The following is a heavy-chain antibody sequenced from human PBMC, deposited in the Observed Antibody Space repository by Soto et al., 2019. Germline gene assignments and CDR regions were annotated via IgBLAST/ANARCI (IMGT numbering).Heavy chain of an antibody. D-gene: IGHD6-13*01. J-gene: IGHJ6*01. Sequence: SETLSLTCTVSGGSISSGGYYWSWIRQHPGKGLEWIGYIYYSGSTYYNPSLKSRVTISVDTSKNQFSLKLSSVTAADTAVYYCARDPMGQQNFYHYGMDVWGQGTTVTVSS. CDR1: GGSISSGGYY. CDR3: ARDPMGQQNFYHYGMDV. CDR2: IYYSGST. V-gene: IGHV4-31*03.